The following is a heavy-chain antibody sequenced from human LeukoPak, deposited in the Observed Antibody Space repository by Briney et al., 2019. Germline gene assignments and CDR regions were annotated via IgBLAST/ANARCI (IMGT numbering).Heavy chain of an antibody. CDR2: ISSSSSTI. V-gene: IGHV3-48*01. CDR3: ASIYDFWSGGAGY. CDR1: GFTFSTYT. D-gene: IGHD3-3*01. Sequence: GSLRLSCAASGFTFSTYTTNWVRQAPGKGLEWVSYISSSSSTIYYGDSVKGRFTVSRDNAKNSLYLQMNSLRAEDTAVYYCASIYDFWSGGAGYWGQGTLVTVSS. J-gene: IGHJ4*02.